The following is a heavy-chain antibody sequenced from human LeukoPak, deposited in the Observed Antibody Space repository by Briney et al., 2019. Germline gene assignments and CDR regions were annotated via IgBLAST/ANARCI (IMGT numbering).Heavy chain of an antibody. CDR2: IYSGGST. Sequence: GGSLRLSCAASGFTVSSNYMSLVRQAPGKGLEWVSVIYSGGSTYYADSVKGRFTISRDNSKNTLYLQMNSLRAEDTAVYYCARELRYCSSTSCSLTDYWGQGTLVTVSS. CDR1: GFTVSSNY. J-gene: IGHJ4*02. V-gene: IGHV3-66*01. CDR3: ARELRYCSSTSCSLTDY. D-gene: IGHD2-2*01.